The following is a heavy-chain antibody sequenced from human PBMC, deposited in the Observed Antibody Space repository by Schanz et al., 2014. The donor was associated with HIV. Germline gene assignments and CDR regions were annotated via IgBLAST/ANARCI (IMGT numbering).Heavy chain of an antibody. CDR3: ARGYQPLLHPGFDS. V-gene: IGHV3-9*01. Sequence: EVQLVESGGGLLQPGRSLRLSCAASGFTFDDYAMHWVRQAPGKGLEWVSGISWNSGSIGYADSVKGRSTISRDNADKSVYLQMNSLRTEDSALYYCARGYQPLLHPGFDSWGQGTLVTVSS. CDR2: ISWNSGSI. D-gene: IGHD2-2*01. CDR1: GFTFDDYA. J-gene: IGHJ4*02.